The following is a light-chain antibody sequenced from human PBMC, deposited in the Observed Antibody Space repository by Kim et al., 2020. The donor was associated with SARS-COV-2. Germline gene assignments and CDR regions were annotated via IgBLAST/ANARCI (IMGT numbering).Light chain of an antibody. Sequence: SPGERATLSCRASQSVSSSHSAWYQHKPGQAPRLLIYATSSRATGIPDRFSGSGSGTDFTLTISRLEPEDFAVYYCQQYGNSRWTFGQGTKVDIQ. CDR1: QSVSSSH. V-gene: IGKV3-20*01. J-gene: IGKJ1*01. CDR2: ATS. CDR3: QQYGNSRWT.